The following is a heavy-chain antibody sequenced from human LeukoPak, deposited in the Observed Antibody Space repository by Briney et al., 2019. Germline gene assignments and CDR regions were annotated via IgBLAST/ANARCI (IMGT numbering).Heavy chain of an antibody. V-gene: IGHV3-30*04. CDR1: GFTFSSYA. J-gene: IGHJ4*02. D-gene: IGHD6-19*01. CDR3: AKGRGIAVATDY. CDR2: ISYDGSNK. Sequence: PGGSLRLSCAASGFTFSSYAMHWVRQAPGKGLEWVAVISYDGSNKYYADSVKGRFTISRDNSKNTLYLQMNSLRAEDTAVYYCAKGRGIAVATDYWGQGTLVTVSS.